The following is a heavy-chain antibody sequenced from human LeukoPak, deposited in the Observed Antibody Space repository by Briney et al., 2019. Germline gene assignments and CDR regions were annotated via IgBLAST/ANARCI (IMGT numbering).Heavy chain of an antibody. Sequence: GGSLSLSCVASRFTFNTYAVTWVRQAPGKGLEWVSAISSNGDFTYYADSVRGRFTISRDNSKNTVFLQMNGLRAEDTAVYYCARVKRDCSGGTCYSYDYWGQGTLVTVSS. CDR3: ARVKRDCSGGTCYSYDY. CDR1: RFTFNTYA. D-gene: IGHD2-15*01. J-gene: IGHJ4*02. V-gene: IGHV3-23*01. CDR2: ISSNGDFT.